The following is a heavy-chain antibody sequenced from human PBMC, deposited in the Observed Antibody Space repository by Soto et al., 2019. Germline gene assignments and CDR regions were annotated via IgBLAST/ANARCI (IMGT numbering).Heavy chain of an antibody. J-gene: IGHJ4*02. Sequence: EVQLVESGGGLVQPGGSLRLSCEASGFTFSTYSMNWVRQAPGKGLEWVSYISSSSSTINYADSVKGRFTVSRDNAKNSLYLQMNSLRDEDTDVYYCASAGGKRIDYWGQGTLVTVSS. CDR2: ISSSSSTI. CDR1: GFTFSTYS. D-gene: IGHD2-15*01. CDR3: ASAGGKRIDY. V-gene: IGHV3-48*02.